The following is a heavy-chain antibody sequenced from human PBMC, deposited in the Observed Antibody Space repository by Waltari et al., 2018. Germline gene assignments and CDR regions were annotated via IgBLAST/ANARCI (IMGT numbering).Heavy chain of an antibody. CDR1: GFTFSDHY. Sequence: QVQLVESGGGLVKTGGSLRLSCAASGFTFSDHYLSWLRQAPGKGLGCISYSGDSGTTITYADSVKGRFTITRDNAKNSLYLEMNSLTDEDTAVYFCSRDPRWLDVWGQGTTVTVSS. V-gene: IGHV3-11*01. D-gene: IGHD5-12*01. CDR2: SGDSGTTI. J-gene: IGHJ6*02. CDR3: SRDPRWLDV.